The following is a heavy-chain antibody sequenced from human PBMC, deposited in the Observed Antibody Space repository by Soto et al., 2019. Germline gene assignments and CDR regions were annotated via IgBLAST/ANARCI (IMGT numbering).Heavy chain of an antibody. CDR2: IIPIFGTA. Sequence: GASVKVSCKASGGTFSSYAISWVRQAPGQGLEWMGWIIPIFGTANYAQNFQGRVTITADESTSTAYMELSSLRSEDTAVYYCARNTWYNWNNLSTVDPYYYGMDVGGQGNTVTVSS. CDR3: ARNTWYNWNNLSTVDPYYYGMDV. J-gene: IGHJ6*02. V-gene: IGHV1-69*13. CDR1: GGTFSSYA. D-gene: IGHD1-20*01.